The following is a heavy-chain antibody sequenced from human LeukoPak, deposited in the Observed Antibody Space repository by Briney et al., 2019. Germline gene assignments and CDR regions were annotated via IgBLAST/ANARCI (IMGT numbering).Heavy chain of an antibody. Sequence: ASVKVSCKASGYTFTSYYMHWVRQAPGQGLAWMGIINPSGGSTSYAQKFQGRVTMTRDTSTSTVYMELSSLRSEDTAVYYCARGQEGTMVRGVIFDYWGQGTLVTVSS. CDR1: GYTFTSYY. D-gene: IGHD3-10*01. V-gene: IGHV1-46*01. CDR3: ARGQEGTMVRGVIFDY. J-gene: IGHJ4*02. CDR2: INPSGGST.